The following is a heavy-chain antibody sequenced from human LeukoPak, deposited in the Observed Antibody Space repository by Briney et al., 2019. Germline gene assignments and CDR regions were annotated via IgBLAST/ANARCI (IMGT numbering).Heavy chain of an antibody. CDR2: ISAYNGNT. CDR1: GYTFTSYG. J-gene: IGHJ4*02. CDR3: ARLGYYYDSSGYYPPFDY. D-gene: IGHD3-22*01. V-gene: IGHV1-18*01. Sequence: ASVKVSCKASGYTFTSYGISWVRQAPGQGLEWMGWISAYNGNTNYAQKVQGRVTMTTDTSTSIAYMELRSLRSDDTAVYYCARLGYYYDSSGYYPPFDYWGLGTLVTVSS.